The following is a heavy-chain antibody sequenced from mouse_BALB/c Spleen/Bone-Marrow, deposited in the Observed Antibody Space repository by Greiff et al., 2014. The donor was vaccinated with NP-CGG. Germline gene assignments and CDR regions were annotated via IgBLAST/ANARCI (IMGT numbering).Heavy chain of an antibody. V-gene: IGHV1S130*01. CDR3: ARSYRFWYFDV. Sequence: VQLQQSGSVLVRPGASVKLSYKASGYTFTSSWMHWAKQRPGQGLEWIGDIHPNSGNTNYNEKFRGKATLTVDTSSNTAYVDLSSLTSEDSAVYYCARSYRFWYFDVWGAGTTVTVSS. D-gene: IGHD2-14*01. CDR2: IHPNSGNT. J-gene: IGHJ1*01. CDR1: GYTFTSSW.